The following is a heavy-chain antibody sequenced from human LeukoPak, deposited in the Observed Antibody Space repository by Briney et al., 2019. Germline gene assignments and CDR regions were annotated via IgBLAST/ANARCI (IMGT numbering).Heavy chain of an antibody. D-gene: IGHD6-13*01. V-gene: IGHV3-23*01. CDR2: ISGSGGST. CDR3: ARGIRAAAGRYYFDY. Sequence: GGSLRLSCAASGFTFSSYAMSLVRQAPGKGLEWVSTISGSGGSTYNADSVKGRFTISRDSSKSTVFLLMNSLRADDTAVYYCARGIRAAAGRYYFDYWGQGTLVTASS. J-gene: IGHJ4*02. CDR1: GFTFSSYA.